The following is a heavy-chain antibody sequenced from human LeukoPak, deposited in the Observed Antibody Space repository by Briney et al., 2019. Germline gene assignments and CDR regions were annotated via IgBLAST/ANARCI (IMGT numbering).Heavy chain of an antibody. CDR1: GFTFSNYW. CDR2: IKQDGSEK. CDR3: ASTQSFDY. Sequence: PGGSLRLSCVASGFTFSNYWMTWVRQAPGKGLEWVANIKQDGSEKYYVDSVKGRFTISRDNAKNSLYLQMNSLRAEDTAVYYCASTQSFDYWGQGTLVTVSS. J-gene: IGHJ4*02. V-gene: IGHV3-7*01.